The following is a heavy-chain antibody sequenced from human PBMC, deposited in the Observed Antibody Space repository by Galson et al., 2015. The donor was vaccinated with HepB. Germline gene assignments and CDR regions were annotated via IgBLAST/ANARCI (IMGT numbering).Heavy chain of an antibody. CDR1: GFTFSTYS. CDR3: TTCSSSSWSVY. D-gene: IGHD6-13*01. Sequence: SLRLSCAASGFTFSTYSMSWVRQAPGKGLEWFGRIKSKTDGGTTDYAAPVKGRFTISRDDSKNTLYLQMNSLKTEDTAVYYCTTCSSSSWSVYWGQGTLVTVSS. CDR2: IKSKTDGGTT. J-gene: IGHJ4*02. V-gene: IGHV3-15*01.